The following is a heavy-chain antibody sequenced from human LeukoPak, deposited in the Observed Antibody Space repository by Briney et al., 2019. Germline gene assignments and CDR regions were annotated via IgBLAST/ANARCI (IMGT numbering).Heavy chain of an antibody. V-gene: IGHV1-46*01. D-gene: IGHD3-16*01. J-gene: IGHJ4*02. CDR2: IKDSGTT. CDR1: GYSFTTYR. Sequence: GASVKVSCKASGYSFTTYRIHWVRQAPGQGLEWMGIIKDSGTTIYPQKFKGRVTMTRDTSTSTVYMEVSSLRSEDTAVYYCARESPHTFYFDYWGQGTLVTVSS. CDR3: ARESPHTFYFDY.